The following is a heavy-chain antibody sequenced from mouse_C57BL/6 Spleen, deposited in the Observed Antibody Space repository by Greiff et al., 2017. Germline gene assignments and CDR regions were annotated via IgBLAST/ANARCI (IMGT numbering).Heavy chain of an antibody. J-gene: IGHJ4*01. D-gene: IGHD2-3*01. CDR2: ISNLAYSI. V-gene: IGHV5-15*01. CDR1: GFTFSDYG. Sequence: EVQVVESGGGLVQPGGSLKLSCAASGFTFSDYGMAWVRQAPRQGPEWVAFISNLAYSIYYADTVTGRFTISRENAKNTLYLEMSSLRSEDTAMYYCATDGYSAYAMDDWGQGTSVTVSS. CDR3: ATDGYSAYAMDD.